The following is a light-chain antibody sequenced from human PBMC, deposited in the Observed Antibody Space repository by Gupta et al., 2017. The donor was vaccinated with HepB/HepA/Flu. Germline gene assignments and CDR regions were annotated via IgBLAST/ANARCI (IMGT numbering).Light chain of an antibody. CDR3: SSYTSSSTLYYV. Sequence: QSAQTQPASVSGSPGQSITISCTGTSSDVGGYNYVSWYQQHPGKAPKLMIYDVSNRPSGVSNRFSGSKSGNTASLTISXLXAEDEAXYYCSSYTSSSTLYYVFGTGTKVTVL. CDR2: DVS. J-gene: IGLJ1*01. V-gene: IGLV2-14*01. CDR1: SSDVGGYNY.